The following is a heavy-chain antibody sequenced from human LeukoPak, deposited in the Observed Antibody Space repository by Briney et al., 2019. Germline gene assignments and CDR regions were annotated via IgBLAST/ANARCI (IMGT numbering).Heavy chain of an antibody. J-gene: IGHJ4*02. CDR2: IYSGGST. CDR1: GFIVSHNY. CDR3: ARPHCGGGSCYLDY. V-gene: IGHV3-53*01. Sequence: GGSLRLSCAASGFIVSHNYMSWVRQAPGKGLESVSLIYSGGSTYYADSVKGRFTISRDNSKNTLYLQMNNLRVEDAAVYYCARPHCGGGSCYLDYWGQGTLVTVSS. D-gene: IGHD2-15*01.